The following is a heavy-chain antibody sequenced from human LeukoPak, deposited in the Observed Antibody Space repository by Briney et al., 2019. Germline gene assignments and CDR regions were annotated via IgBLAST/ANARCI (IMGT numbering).Heavy chain of an antibody. Sequence: SETLSLTCTVSGGSISNNNYYWAWIRQPPGKGLECIGSIYYSGSPYYNPSLKSRLTISVDTSKNQFSLRLSSVTAADTAVYYCATWRTAKTGFDYWGQGTLVTVSS. V-gene: IGHV4-39*01. CDR1: GGSISNNNYY. J-gene: IGHJ4*02. CDR3: ATWRTAKTGFDY. CDR2: IYYSGSP. D-gene: IGHD1-1*01.